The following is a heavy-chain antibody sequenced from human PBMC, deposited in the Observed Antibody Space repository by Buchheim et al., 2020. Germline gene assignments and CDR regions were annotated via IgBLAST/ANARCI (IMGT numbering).Heavy chain of an antibody. CDR3: ARDWSSGERYYYYGMDV. D-gene: IGHD2-15*01. CDR1: GFTFSSYG. V-gene: IGHV3-33*01. J-gene: IGHJ6*02. CDR2: IWYDGSNK. Sequence: QVQLVESGGGVVQPGRSLRLSCAASGFTFSSYGMHWVRQAPGKGLEWVAVIWYDGSNKYYADSVKGRFTISRDNSKNTLYLQMNSLRAEDTAVYYCARDWSSGERYYYYGMDVWGQGTT.